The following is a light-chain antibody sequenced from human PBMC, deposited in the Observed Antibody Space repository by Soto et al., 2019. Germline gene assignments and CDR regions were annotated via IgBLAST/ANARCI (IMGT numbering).Light chain of an antibody. CDR3: QQYGSSPRT. CDR2: DAS. CDR1: QSVSSNY. J-gene: IGKJ1*01. Sequence: EIVLTQSPATLSSSPGERATLSCGASQSVSSNYLAWYRQKPGLAPRLLIYDASTRATGIPDRFSGSGSGTDFTLTISRLEPEDFAVYYCQQYGSSPRTFGQGTKVEI. V-gene: IGKV3D-20*01.